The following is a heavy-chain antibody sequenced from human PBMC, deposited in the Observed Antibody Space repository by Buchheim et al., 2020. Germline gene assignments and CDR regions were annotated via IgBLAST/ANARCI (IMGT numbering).Heavy chain of an antibody. CDR2: IYHSGNA. V-gene: IGHV4-61*01. D-gene: IGHD2-2*02. CDR3: ARDRGYTDSYYYGLDV. CDR1: ADSVRSDSFF. Sequence: QVQLHESGPGLVKPSETLSLTCAVSADSVRSDSFFWAWIRQPPGKGLEWIGHIYHSGNAKYSPSLQSRVTMSIDTSKNQFSLEMTSVTTADTAVYYCARDRGYTDSYYYGLDVWGQGTT. J-gene: IGHJ6*02.